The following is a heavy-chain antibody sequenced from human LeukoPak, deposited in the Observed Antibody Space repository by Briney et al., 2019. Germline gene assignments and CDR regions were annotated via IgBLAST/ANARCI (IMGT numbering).Heavy chain of an antibody. Sequence: SGASLRLSCAASGFTFSSYAMSWVRQAPGKVLEWVSAISGSGGSTYYADSVKGRFTISRDNSKNTLYLQMNSLRAEDTAVYYCAKDLYEQWSPRVLRWFDPWGQGTLVTVSS. D-gene: IGHD6-19*01. J-gene: IGHJ5*02. CDR1: GFTFSSYA. V-gene: IGHV3-23*01. CDR3: AKDLYEQWSPRVLRWFDP. CDR2: ISGSGGST.